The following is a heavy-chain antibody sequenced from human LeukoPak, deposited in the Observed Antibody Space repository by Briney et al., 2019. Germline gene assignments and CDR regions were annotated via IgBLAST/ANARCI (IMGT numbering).Heavy chain of an antibody. D-gene: IGHD3-10*01. J-gene: IGHJ4*02. CDR1: GFTFRSYW. Sequence: GGSLRLSCEASGFTFRSYWMSWVRQAPGKGLEWVANIKQDGSEKYYVDSVKGRFTISRDNAKNSLYLQMNSLRAEDTAVYYCARDQVGDYYGSGSYDYWGQGTLVTVSS. CDR2: IKQDGSEK. V-gene: IGHV3-7*01. CDR3: ARDQVGDYYGSGSYDY.